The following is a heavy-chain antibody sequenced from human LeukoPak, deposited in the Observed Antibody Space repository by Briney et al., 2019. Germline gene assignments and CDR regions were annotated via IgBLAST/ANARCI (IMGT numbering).Heavy chain of an antibody. D-gene: IGHD4-17*01. CDR1: SGSFSGYY. CDR2: INHSGST. Sequence: SETLSLTCAVYSGSFSGYYWSWIRQPPGKGLEWIGEINHSGSTNYNPSLKSRVTISVDTSKNQFSLKLSSVTAADTAVYYCARVGDTVMNNYWGQGTLVTVSS. CDR3: ARVGDTVMNNY. J-gene: IGHJ4*02. V-gene: IGHV4-34*01.